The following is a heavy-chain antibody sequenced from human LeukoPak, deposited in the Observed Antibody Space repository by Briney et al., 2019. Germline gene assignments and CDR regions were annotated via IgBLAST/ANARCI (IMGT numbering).Heavy chain of an antibody. Sequence: ASVKVSCKASGYTFTSYYMHWVRQAPGQGLEWMGIINPSGGSTSYAQKFQGRVTMTRDTPTSTVYMELSSLRSEDTAVYYCARESKIRNAFDIWGQGTMVTVSS. CDR2: INPSGGST. CDR1: GYTFTSYY. CDR3: ARESKIRNAFDI. V-gene: IGHV1-46*01. J-gene: IGHJ3*02.